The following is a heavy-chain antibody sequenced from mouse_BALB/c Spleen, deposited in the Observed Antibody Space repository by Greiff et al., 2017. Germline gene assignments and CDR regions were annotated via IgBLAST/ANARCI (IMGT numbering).Heavy chain of an antibody. D-gene: IGHD1-2*01. V-gene: IGHV5-17*02. J-gene: IGHJ4*01. Sequence: EVKVVESGGDLVKPGGSLKLSCAASGFTFSSYGMSWVRQTPDKRLEWVATISSGSSTIYYADTVKGRFTISRDNPKNTLFLQMTSLRSEDTAMYYCARDGYPAMDYWGQGTSVTVSS. CDR1: GFTFSSYG. CDR3: ARDGYPAMDY. CDR2: ISSGSSTI.